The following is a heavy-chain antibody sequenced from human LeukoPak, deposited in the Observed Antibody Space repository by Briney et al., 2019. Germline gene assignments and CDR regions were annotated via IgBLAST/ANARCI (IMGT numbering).Heavy chain of an antibody. CDR2: INRDGSVE. J-gene: IGHJ4*02. CDR1: GFTFSSYA. V-gene: IGHV3-7*01. Sequence: GGSLRLSCAASGFTFSSYAMSWVRQAPGRGLEWVASINRDGSVEEYVDSVQGRFIVSRDNARNSLYLQINRLRGDDTAVYYCARLSGDVTVYDLWGQGTLVTVSS. D-gene: IGHD1-26*01. CDR3: ARLSGDVTVYDL.